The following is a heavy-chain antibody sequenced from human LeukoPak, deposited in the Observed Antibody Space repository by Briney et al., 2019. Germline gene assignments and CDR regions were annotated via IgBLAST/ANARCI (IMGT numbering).Heavy chain of an antibody. CDR1: GGSISSYY. CDR3: ARHPRYSSGWYGFDY. CDR2: IYYSGST. Sequence: PSETLSLTCTVSGGSISSYYWSWIRQPPGKGLEWIGYIYYSGSTNYNPSLKSRVTISVDTSKNQFSLKLSSATAADTAVYYCARHPRYSSGWYGFDYWGQGTLVTVSS. D-gene: IGHD6-19*01. V-gene: IGHV4-59*08. J-gene: IGHJ4*02.